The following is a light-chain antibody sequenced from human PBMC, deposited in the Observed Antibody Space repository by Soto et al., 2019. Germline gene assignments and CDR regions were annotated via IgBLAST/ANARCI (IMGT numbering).Light chain of an antibody. CDR2: AVS. CDR1: SSDVGGYNY. CDR3: SSHTSSSTLVV. Sequence: QSALTQPASVSGSPGQSITISCTGTSSDVGGYNYVSWFQQHPGKAPKLMIYAVSNRPSGVSNRFSGSKSGNTASLTISGLQAEDEADYYCSSHTSSSTLVVFGGGTKLTVL. J-gene: IGLJ2*01. V-gene: IGLV2-14*01.